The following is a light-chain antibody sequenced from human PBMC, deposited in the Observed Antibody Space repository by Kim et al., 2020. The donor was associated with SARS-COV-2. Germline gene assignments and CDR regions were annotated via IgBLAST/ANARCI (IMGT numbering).Light chain of an antibody. J-gene: IGLJ2*01. V-gene: IGLV3-19*01. CDR2: GKN. CDR3: NSRDSSGNLLL. Sequence: AMDRTDSITCQGDGLRTDYATWYQQKPGQAPLLVISGKNTRPSGIPNRFSGSISGNTASLTITGTQAEDEADYYCNSRDSSGNLLLFGGGTQLTVL. CDR1: GLRTDY.